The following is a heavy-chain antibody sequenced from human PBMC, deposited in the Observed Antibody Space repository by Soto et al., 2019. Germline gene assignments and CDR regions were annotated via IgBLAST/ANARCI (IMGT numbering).Heavy chain of an antibody. CDR2: MNPNSGNT. CDR1: GYTFTHYD. V-gene: IGHV1-8*01. J-gene: IGHJ5*02. Sequence: QVQLVQSGAEVKKPGASVKVSCKASGYTFTHYDINWVRQAPGQGLEWMGWMNPNSGNTGYAQKFQGRVTMTRDTSIHTAFLPLSSLRSEDTAVYYCSREGLESSSAPWFDLWGQGTLVTVSS. CDR3: SREGLESSSAPWFDL. D-gene: IGHD2-2*01.